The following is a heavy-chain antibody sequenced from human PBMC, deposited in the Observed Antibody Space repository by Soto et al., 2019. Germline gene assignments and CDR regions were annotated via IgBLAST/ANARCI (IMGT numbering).Heavy chain of an antibody. CDR2: IFYTGST. D-gene: IGHD4-17*01. J-gene: IGHJ6*02. CDR1: GASITSGDFY. CDR3: ARDRLPKPEFRAYGMDV. Sequence: SETLSLTCTVSGASITSGDFYWSWVRQHPGKGLEWIGHIFYTGSTYYNPSLKSRVTISVDTSKNQFSLNLSSVTAADTATYHCARDRLPKPEFRAYGMDVWRQGTTVTVSS. V-gene: IGHV4-31*03.